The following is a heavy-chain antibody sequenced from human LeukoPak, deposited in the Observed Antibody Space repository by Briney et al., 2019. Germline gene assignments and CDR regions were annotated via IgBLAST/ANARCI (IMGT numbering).Heavy chain of an antibody. Sequence: SQTLSLTCTVSGGSISSGDYYWSWIRQPPGKGLEWIGYIYYSGSTYYNPSLKSRVTISVDTSKNQFSLKLSSVTAADTAVYYCARAHVADTGFDYWDQGTLVTVSS. J-gene: IGHJ4*02. CDR2: IYYSGST. CDR1: GGSISSGDYY. V-gene: IGHV4-30-4*01. CDR3: ARAHVADTGFDY. D-gene: IGHD5-18*01.